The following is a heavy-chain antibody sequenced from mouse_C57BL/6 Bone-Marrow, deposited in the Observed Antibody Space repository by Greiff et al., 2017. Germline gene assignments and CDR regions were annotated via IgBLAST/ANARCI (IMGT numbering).Heavy chain of an antibody. CDR2: ISSGGSYT. J-gene: IGHJ3*02. CDR3: ARGGG. Sequence: EVQLVESGGDLVKPGGSLKLSCAASGFTFSSYGMSWVRQTPDKRLEWVATISSGGSYTYYPDSVKGRVTISRDNAKNTLYLQMSSLKSEDTAVYYCARGGGWGQGTLVTVSA. V-gene: IGHV5-6*01. CDR1: GFTFSSYG.